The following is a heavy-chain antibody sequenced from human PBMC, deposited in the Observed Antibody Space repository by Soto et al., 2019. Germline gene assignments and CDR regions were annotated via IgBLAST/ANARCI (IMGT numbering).Heavy chain of an antibody. CDR2: IYHSGST. J-gene: IGHJ6*02. CDR3: ARDRYGDYGGMDV. V-gene: IGHV4-4*02. CDR1: GDSISSSNW. Sequence: QVQLQESGPGLVKPSGTLSLTCAVSGDSISSSNWWSWVRQPPGKGLEWIGEIYHSGSTNYNPSLKSRVTMSVDKSKNQFSLVLTSVTAADTAVYYCARDRYGDYGGMDVWGQGTTVTVSS. D-gene: IGHD4-17*01.